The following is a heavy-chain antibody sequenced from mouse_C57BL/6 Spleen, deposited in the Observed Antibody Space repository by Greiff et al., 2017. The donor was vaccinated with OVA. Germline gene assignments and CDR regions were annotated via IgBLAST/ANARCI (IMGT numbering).Heavy chain of an antibody. J-gene: IGHJ3*01. CDR2: INPNNGGT. V-gene: IGHV1-26*01. CDR1: GYTFTDYY. D-gene: IGHD2-5*01. Sequence: EVQLQQSGPELVKPGASVKISCKASGYTFTDYYMNWVKQSHGKSLEWIGDINPNNGGTSYNQKFKGKATLTVDKSSSTAYMELRSLTSEDSAVYYCARRDSNYGFFAYWGQGTLVTVSA. CDR3: ARRDSNYGFFAY.